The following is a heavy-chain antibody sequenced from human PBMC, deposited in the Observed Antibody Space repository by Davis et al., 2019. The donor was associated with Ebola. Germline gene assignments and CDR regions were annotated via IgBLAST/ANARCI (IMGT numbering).Heavy chain of an antibody. J-gene: IGHJ4*02. CDR3: SEQGFSGYNYFDS. V-gene: IGHV1-69*02. Sequence: SVKVSCKASGYTFTSYYMHWVRQAPGQGLEWMGRINPILGVADYAQRFQGRVTITADKSTVTAYLTLSSLRSEDTAVYYCSEQGFSGYNYFDSWGQGTLVTVSS. D-gene: IGHD5-12*01. CDR1: GYTFTSYY. CDR2: INPILGVA.